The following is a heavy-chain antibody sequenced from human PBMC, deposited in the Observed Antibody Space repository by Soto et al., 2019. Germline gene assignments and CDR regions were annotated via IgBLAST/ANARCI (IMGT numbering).Heavy chain of an antibody. V-gene: IGHV4-31*03. CDR2: IYYSGST. CDR3: ARDRGPWTNFDY. J-gene: IGHJ4*02. D-gene: IGHD5-12*01. Sequence: PSETLSLTCTVSGASISSGGYYWSWIRQHPGKGLEWIGYIYYSGSTYYNPSLKSRVTISVDTSKNQFSLKLSSVTAADTAVYYCARDRGPWTNFDYWGQGTLVTVSS. CDR1: GASISSGGYY.